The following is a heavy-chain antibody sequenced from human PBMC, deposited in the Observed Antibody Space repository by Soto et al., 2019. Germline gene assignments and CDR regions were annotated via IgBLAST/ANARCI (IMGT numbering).Heavy chain of an antibody. CDR2: ISAYNGNT. CDR1: GYTFTSYG. J-gene: IGHJ6*02. CDR3: AREGSSAGQDYYSGMDV. V-gene: IGHV1-18*01. D-gene: IGHD2-15*01. Sequence: QVQLVQSGAEVKKPGASVKVSCKASGYTFTSYGISWVRQAPGQGLEWMGWISAYNGNTNYAQKLQGRVTMTTDTSTSTAYMELRSLRADDTAVYYCAREGSSAGQDYYSGMDVWGQGTTVTVSS.